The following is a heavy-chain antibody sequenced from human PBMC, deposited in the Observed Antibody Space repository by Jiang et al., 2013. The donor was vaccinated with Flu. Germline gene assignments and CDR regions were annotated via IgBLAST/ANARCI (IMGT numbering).Heavy chain of an antibody. CDR1: GFTFSNYA. CDR3: AKDWIANDGKLVFDY. V-gene: IGHV3-23*05. D-gene: IGHD3/OR15-3a*01. Sequence: VQLLESGGTLVQPGGSLRLSCAASGFTFSNYAMNWVRQAPGKGLEWVSTISNKGDYTFYADSVKGRVTISRDNSKNTLYLEVNSLRAEDTAIYYCAKDWIANDGKLVFDYWGQGTLLAVSS. J-gene: IGHJ4*02. CDR2: ISNKGDYT.